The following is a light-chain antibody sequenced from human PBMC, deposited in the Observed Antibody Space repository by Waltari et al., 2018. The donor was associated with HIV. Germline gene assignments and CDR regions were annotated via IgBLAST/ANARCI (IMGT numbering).Light chain of an antibody. J-gene: IGLJ2*01. Sequence: SYELTQPPSVSVSPGQTASITCPGDKLGDKYACWYQQKQGQSPVLVIYQDSKRPSGIPERFSGSNSGNTATLTISGTQAMDEADYYCQAWDSSSLFGGVTKLTVL. CDR1: KLGDKY. V-gene: IGLV3-1*01. CDR2: QDS. CDR3: QAWDSSSL.